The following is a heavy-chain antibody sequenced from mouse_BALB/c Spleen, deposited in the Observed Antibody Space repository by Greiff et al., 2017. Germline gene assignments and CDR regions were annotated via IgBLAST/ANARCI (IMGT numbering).Heavy chain of an antibody. V-gene: IGHV5-6-5*01. CDR2: ISSGGST. D-gene: IGHD1-1*02. CDR1: GFTFSSYA. J-gene: IGHJ3*01. CDR3: AREDPYGPFAY. Sequence: EVKLMESGGGLVKPGGSLKLSCAASGFTFSSYAMSWVRQTPEKRLEWVASISSGGSTYYPDSVKGRFTISRDNARNILYLQMSSLRSEDTAMYYCAREDPYGPFAYWGQGTLVTVSA.